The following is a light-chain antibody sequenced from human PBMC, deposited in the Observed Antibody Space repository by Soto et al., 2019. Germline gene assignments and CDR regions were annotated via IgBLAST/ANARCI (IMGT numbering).Light chain of an antibody. CDR1: RSNFGRNY. CDR2: RNN. CDR3: ASWDDTLNGQV. Sequence: QSVLTQPPSASGTPGQRVTISCSGSRSNFGRNYAYWYQQVPGTAPKLLIQRNNERPSGVPDRFSGSKSGTSVSLAISGLRYEDDATYYCASWDDTLNGQVFGGGTKVTVL. J-gene: IGLJ3*02. V-gene: IGLV1-47*01.